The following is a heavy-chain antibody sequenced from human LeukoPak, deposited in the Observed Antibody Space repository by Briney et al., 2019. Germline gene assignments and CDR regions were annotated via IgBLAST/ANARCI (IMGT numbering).Heavy chain of an antibody. V-gene: IGHV3-15*01. CDR1: GFTFSNAW. D-gene: IGHD4-11*01. Sequence: KPGGSLRLSCAASGFTFSNAWMSWVRQAPGKGLEWVGRIKSKTDGGTTDYAAPVKGRFTISRDDSKNTLYLQMHSLKTEDIAVYYCTTDPTVTIPYHYYMDVWGRGTTVTVSS. CDR2: IKSKTDGGTT. CDR3: TTDPTVTIPYHYYMDV. J-gene: IGHJ6*03.